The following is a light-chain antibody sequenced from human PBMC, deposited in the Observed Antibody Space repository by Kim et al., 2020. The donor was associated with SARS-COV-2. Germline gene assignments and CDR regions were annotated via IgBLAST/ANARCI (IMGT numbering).Light chain of an antibody. CDR1: QSLLQSVGKNY. J-gene: IGKJ4*01. CDR2: EVS. Sequence: PASTCCNATQSLLQSVGKNYSYCHRQRAGQPHQLLIYEVSKRISGVPDRFSGSGSETDSTTKISRVEAEDVGVYYCMQSIHFPLTFGGGTKVDIK. CDR3: MQSIHFPLT. V-gene: IGKV2D-29*01.